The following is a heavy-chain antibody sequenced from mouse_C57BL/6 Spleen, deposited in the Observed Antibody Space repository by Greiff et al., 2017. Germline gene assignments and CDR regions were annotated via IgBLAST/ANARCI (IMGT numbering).Heavy chain of an antibody. CDR1: GFTFSDYG. CDR2: ISSGSSTI. J-gene: IGHJ4*01. Sequence: EVQLQESGGGLVKPGGSLKLSCAASGFTFSDYGMHWVRQAPEKGLEWVAYISSGSSTIYYADTVKGRFTISRDNAKNTLFLQMTSLRSEDTAMYYCARGDDYAMDYRGQGTSVTVSS. V-gene: IGHV5-17*01. CDR3: ARGDDYAMDY.